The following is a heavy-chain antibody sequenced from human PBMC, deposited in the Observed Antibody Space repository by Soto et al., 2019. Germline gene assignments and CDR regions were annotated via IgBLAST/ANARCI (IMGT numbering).Heavy chain of an antibody. CDR3: ARSDCTNDVCYTDGPGDDAFDI. D-gene: IGHD2-8*01. Sequence: EVQLVESGGGLVKPGGSLRLSCAASEFTFSSYIMNWVRQAPGKGLEWVSSISSGGTYIFYADSVKGRFTISRDNAKNSLHLQMNSPRAEDSPVYYCARSDCTNDVCYTDGPGDDAFDIWGQGTMVTVSS. CDR2: ISSGGTYI. CDR1: EFTFSSYI. J-gene: IGHJ3*02. V-gene: IGHV3-21*01.